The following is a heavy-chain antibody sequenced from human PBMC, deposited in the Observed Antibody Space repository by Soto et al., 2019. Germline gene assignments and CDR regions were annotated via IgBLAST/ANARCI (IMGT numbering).Heavy chain of an antibody. CDR1: GASISNGGYY. J-gene: IGHJ4*02. V-gene: IGHV4-31*03. CDR2: IYYSGST. Sequence: QVQLQESGPGLVKPSQTLSLTCTVSGASISNGGYYWSWIRQHPGKGLEWIGYIYYSGSTFYNPSLKRRVAISIDTSKNQFSLKLSSVTAADTAVYYCARDQITYYDNINGSLYYCDYWGQGTLVTVSS. CDR3: ARDQITYYDNINGSLYYCDY. D-gene: IGHD3-22*01.